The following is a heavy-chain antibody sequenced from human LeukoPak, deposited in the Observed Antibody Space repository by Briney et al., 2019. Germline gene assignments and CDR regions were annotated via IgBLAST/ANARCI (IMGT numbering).Heavy chain of an antibody. CDR1: GFTFSSYA. D-gene: IGHD7-27*01. CDR3: ARRNWGSDY. CDR2: ISYDGSNK. J-gene: IGHJ4*02. Sequence: GGSLRLSCAASGFTFSSYAMHWVRQAPGKGLEWVAVISYDGSNKYYADSVKGRFTISRDNSKNTLYLQINSLRAEDTAVYYCARRNWGSDYWGQGTLVTVSS. V-gene: IGHV3-30-3*01.